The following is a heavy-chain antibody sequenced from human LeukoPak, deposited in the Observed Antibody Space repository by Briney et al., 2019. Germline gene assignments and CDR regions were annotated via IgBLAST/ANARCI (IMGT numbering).Heavy chain of an antibody. CDR1: RFTFSSYE. Sequence: PGGSLRLSCAASRFTFSSYEMNWVRQAPGKGLEWVSYISSSGSTIYYADSVKGRFTISRDNAKNSLYLQMNSLRAEDTAVYYCAELGITMIGGVWGKGTTVTISP. V-gene: IGHV3-48*03. J-gene: IGHJ6*04. CDR3: AELGITMIGGV. CDR2: ISSSGSTI. D-gene: IGHD3-10*02.